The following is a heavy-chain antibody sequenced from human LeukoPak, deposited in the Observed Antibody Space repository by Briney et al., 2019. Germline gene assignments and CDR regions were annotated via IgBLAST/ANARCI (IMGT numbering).Heavy chain of an antibody. V-gene: IGHV4-34*01. CDR1: GGPFSGYY. Sequence: SETLSLTCAVYGGPFSGYYWSWIRQPPGKGLEWIGEINHSGSTNYNPSLKSRVTISVDTSKNQFSLKLSSVTAADTAVYYCAREATMVRGRKATIRDYWGQGTLVTVSS. D-gene: IGHD3-10*01. CDR3: AREATMVRGRKATIRDY. J-gene: IGHJ4*02. CDR2: INHSGST.